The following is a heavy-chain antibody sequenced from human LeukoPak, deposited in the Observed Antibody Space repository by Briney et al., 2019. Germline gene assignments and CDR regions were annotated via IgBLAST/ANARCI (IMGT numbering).Heavy chain of an antibody. CDR2: ISSSSSYI. J-gene: IGHJ4*02. CDR3: ARDTRTGYSSSWYRGGFDY. V-gene: IGHV3-21*01. D-gene: IGHD6-13*01. Sequence: PGGSLRLSCAASGFTFSSYSMNWVRPARGKGLEWVSSISSSSSYIYYADSVKGRFTISRDNAKNSLYLQMSSLRAEDTDLYYCARDTRTGYSSSWYRGGFDYWAQGTLVTVSS. CDR1: GFTFSSYS.